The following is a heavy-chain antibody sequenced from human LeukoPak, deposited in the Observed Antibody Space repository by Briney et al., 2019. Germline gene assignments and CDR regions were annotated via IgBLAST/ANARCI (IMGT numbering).Heavy chain of an antibody. V-gene: IGHV3-21*01. CDR2: ISSSSSYI. J-gene: IGHJ4*02. CDR3: ATRGLGYCSSTSCYLGY. Sequence: GGSLRLSCAASGFTLSSYSMNWVRQAPGKGLEWVSSISSSSSYIYYADSVKGRFTISRDNAKNSLYLQMNSLRAEDTAVYYCATRGLGYCSSTSCYLGYWGQGTLVTVSS. CDR1: GFTLSSYS. D-gene: IGHD2-2*01.